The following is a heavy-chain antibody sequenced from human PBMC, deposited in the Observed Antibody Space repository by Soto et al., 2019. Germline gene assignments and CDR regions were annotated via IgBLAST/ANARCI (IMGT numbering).Heavy chain of an antibody. D-gene: IGHD4-17*01. J-gene: IGHJ4*02. Sequence: QVQLQESGPGLVKPSETLSLTCTVSGDSISSYYWSWIRQPPGKGLEWIGNIHYSGSTNYNPSLKSRVTISVDTSKNQFSLKLSSVTAADTAVYYCASGYGDRGLWGQGTLVTVSS. CDR1: GDSISSYY. CDR3: ASGYGDRGL. V-gene: IGHV4-59*08. CDR2: IHYSGST.